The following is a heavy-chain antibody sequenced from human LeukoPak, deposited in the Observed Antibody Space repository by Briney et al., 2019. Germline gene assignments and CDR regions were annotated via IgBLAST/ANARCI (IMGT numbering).Heavy chain of an antibody. CDR3: ARDQEYSYGYAYYYYGMDV. CDR2: ISSSSSYI. J-gene: IGHJ6*02. Sequence: GGSLRLSCAASGFTFSSYSMNWVRQAPGKGLEWVSSISSSSSYIYYADSVKGRFTISRDNAKNSLYLQMNSLRAEDTAVYYCARDQEYSYGYAYYYYGMDVWDQGTTVTVSS. V-gene: IGHV3-21*01. D-gene: IGHD5-18*01. CDR1: GFTFSSYS.